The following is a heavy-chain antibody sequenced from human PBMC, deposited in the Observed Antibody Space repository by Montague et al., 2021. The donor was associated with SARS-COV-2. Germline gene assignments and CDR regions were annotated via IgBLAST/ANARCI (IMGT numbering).Heavy chain of an antibody. V-gene: IGHV4-39*01. CDR3: ARQGDQLLLEYWFDP. D-gene: IGHD2-2*01. CDR1: GDSISSSSYY. J-gene: IGHJ5*02. Sequence: ESLSLTCTVSGDSISSSSYYWGWIRQPPGKGLEWIGSIYYSGSTYYNPSLKSRVTISVDTSKNQFSLKLSSVTAADTAVYYCARQGDQLLLEYWFDPWGQGTLVTVSS. CDR2: IYYSGST.